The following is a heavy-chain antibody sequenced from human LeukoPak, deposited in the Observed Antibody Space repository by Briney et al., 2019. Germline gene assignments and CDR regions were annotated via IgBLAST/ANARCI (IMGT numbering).Heavy chain of an antibody. Sequence: GGSLRLSCAASEFSVGSNYMTWVRQAPGKGLEWVSLIYSGGSTYYADSVKGRFTISRDNSKNTLYLQMNSLRAEDTAVYYCAKDRMVRGVNWFDPWGQGTLVTVSS. D-gene: IGHD3-10*01. CDR2: IYSGGST. J-gene: IGHJ5*02. CDR1: EFSVGSNY. V-gene: IGHV3-66*01. CDR3: AKDRMVRGVNWFDP.